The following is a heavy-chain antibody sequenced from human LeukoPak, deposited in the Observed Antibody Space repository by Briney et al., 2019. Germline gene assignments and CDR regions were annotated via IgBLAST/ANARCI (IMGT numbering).Heavy chain of an antibody. D-gene: IGHD2-2*01. Sequence: PGGSLRLSCAASGFTFSRYWMHWVPPPPGRGLEFFSRINRDETDTIYADSVKGRFPISRDSAKATLYLQMNSLRAEDTAVYYCARESGYCSGTHCWRPEDHWGQGTLVTVSS. V-gene: IGHV3-74*01. CDR3: ARESGYCSGTHCWRPEDH. CDR2: INRDETDT. J-gene: IGHJ4*02. CDR1: GFTFSRYW.